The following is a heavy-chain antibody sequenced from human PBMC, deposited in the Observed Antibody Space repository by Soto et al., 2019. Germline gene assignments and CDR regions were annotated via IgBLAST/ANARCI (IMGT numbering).Heavy chain of an antibody. J-gene: IGHJ6*02. V-gene: IGHV3-48*03. CDR3: ASSMVRGVIDYYYYGMDV. D-gene: IGHD3-10*01. CDR2: ISSSGSTI. CDR1: GFTFSSYE. Sequence: GGSLRLSCAASGFTFSSYEMNWVRQAPGKGLEWVSYISSSGSTIYYADSVKGRFTISRDNAKNSLYLQMNSLRAGDTAVYYCASSMVRGVIDYYYYGMDVWGQGTTVTVSS.